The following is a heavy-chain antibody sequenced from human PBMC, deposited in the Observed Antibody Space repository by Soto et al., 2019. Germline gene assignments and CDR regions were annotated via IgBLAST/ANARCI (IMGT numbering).Heavy chain of an antibody. CDR2: ISSSSNTI. Sequence: EVQLVESGGGLVQPGGSLRLSCAASGFTFTSYSMNWVRQAPGKGMEWVSYISSSSNTIYYADSVKGRFTISRDNAKPSLYLQMSRLTAEDTAVYYCARDVSGSSIAAPYFDYWGQGTLVTVSS. V-gene: IGHV3-48*01. D-gene: IGHD6-6*01. J-gene: IGHJ4*02. CDR3: ARDVSGSSIAAPYFDY. CDR1: GFTFTSYS.